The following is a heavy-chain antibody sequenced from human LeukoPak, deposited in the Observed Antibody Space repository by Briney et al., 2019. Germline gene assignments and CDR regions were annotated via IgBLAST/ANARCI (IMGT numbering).Heavy chain of an antibody. CDR3: TKDPKGGSLAPRPEGD. CDR1: GFTFNTYG. Sequence: GRSLRLSCAASGFTFNTYGMHWVRQAQGKGLEWVALIWYDGSNENYADSVKGRFTISRDNPKNTLFVQMNSLRAEDTAVYYCTKDPKGGSLAPRPEGDWGQGTLVTVPS. V-gene: IGHV3-33*06. CDR2: IWYDGSNE. J-gene: IGHJ4*02. D-gene: IGHD3-16*01.